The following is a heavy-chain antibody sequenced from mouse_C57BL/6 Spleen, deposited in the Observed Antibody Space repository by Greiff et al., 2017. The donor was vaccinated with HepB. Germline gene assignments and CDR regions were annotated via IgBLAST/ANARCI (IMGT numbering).Heavy chain of an antibody. J-gene: IGHJ1*03. CDR2: INPNYGTT. V-gene: IGHV1-39*01. CDR1: GYSFTDYN. Sequence: EVQLVESGPELVKPGASVKISCKASGYSFTDYNMNWVKQSNGKSLEWIGVINPNYGTTSYNQKFKGKATLTVDQSSSTAYMQLNSLTSEDSAVYYCAREGSYGSSYWYFDVWGTGTTVTVSS. D-gene: IGHD1-1*01. CDR3: AREGSYGSSYWYFDV.